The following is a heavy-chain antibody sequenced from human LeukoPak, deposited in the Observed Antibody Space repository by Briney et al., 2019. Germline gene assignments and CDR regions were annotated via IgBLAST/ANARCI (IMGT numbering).Heavy chain of an antibody. V-gene: IGHV3-74*01. CDR3: ASSGRGGAFDI. CDR1: GFTFSSYW. D-gene: IGHD1-26*01. J-gene: IGHJ3*02. Sequence: PGGSLRLSCAASGFTFSSYWMHWVRQGPGKGLVWVSRIYSDGSRTTYADSVKGRFTISGDNAKNTLYLQMNSLRAEDTAVYYCASSGRGGAFDIWGHGTMVTVSS. CDR2: IYSDGSRT.